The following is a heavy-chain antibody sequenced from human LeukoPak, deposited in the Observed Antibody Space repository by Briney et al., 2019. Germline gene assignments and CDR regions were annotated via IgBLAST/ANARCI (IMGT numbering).Heavy chain of an antibody. J-gene: IGHJ4*02. CDR1: GGSISSSSYY. CDR2: IYYSGST. CDR3: ARAFTGSYYPYYFDY. D-gene: IGHD1-26*01. Sequence: PSETLSLTCTVSGGSISSSSYYWGWIRQPPGKGLEWIGSIYYSGSTYYDPSLKSRVTISVDTSKNQFSLKLSSVTAADTAVYYCARAFTGSYYPYYFDYWGQGTLVTVSS. V-gene: IGHV4-39*01.